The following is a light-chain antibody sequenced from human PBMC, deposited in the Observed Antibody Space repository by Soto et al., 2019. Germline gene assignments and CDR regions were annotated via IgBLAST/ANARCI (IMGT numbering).Light chain of an antibody. V-gene: IGKV3-20*01. CDR3: QQYGSTPLT. Sequence: EIVLTQSPDTLSLSPGERATLSCRASQSVRSNYLAWYQQKPGQAPRFLIYDASSRATGIPDRFSGIGSGTDFTLTISRLEPEDFAVYYCQQYGSTPLTFGGGTKVDIK. CDR2: DAS. J-gene: IGKJ4*01. CDR1: QSVRSNY.